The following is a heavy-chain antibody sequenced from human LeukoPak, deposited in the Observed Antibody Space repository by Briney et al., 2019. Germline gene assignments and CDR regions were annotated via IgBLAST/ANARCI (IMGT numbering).Heavy chain of an antibody. CDR3: ARLSIVGATNFDY. CDR1: GASITSDY. J-gene: IGHJ4*02. Sequence: PSETLSLTCTVSGASITSDYWSCIRQPPGKGLEGSGYIYYSGSTTYNPSLKSRVTISVDTSKNQFSLKLSSVTAADTAVYYCARLSIVGATNFDYWGQGTLVTVSS. V-gene: IGHV4-59*08. CDR2: IYYSGST. D-gene: IGHD1-26*01.